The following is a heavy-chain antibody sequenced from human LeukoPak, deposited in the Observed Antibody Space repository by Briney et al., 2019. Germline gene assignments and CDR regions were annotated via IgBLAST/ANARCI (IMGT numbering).Heavy chain of an antibody. V-gene: IGHV3-23*01. CDR1: GFTFVTYA. CDR2: VNGVNSNT. J-gene: IGHJ4*02. Sequence: GGSLRLSCVASGFTFVTYAMGWVRQAPGKGLEWVSAVNGVNSNTYYADSVRGRFTISRDNSKSTLYLQMTSLRAEDTAVYYCAKVINGGYSYYLDYWGQGALVTVSS. D-gene: IGHD3-22*01. CDR3: AKVINGGYSYYLDY.